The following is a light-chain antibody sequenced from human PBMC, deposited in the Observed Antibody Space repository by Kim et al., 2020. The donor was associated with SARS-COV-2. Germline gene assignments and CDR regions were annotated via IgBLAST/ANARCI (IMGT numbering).Light chain of an antibody. Sequence: GQSVTIPGTGTSSDVGSYDRVSWYQQPPGTAPKVMIYEVSNRPSGVPDRFSGSKSGNTASLTISGLQAEDEADYYCSSYTSNSTWVFGGGTQLTVL. CDR1: SSDVGSYDR. V-gene: IGLV2-18*02. CDR2: EVS. J-gene: IGLJ3*02. CDR3: SSYTSNSTWV.